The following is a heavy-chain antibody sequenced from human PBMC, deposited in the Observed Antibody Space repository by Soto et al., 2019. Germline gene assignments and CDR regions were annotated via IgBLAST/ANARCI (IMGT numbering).Heavy chain of an antibody. CDR2: IYYSGST. Sequence: SETLSLTCTVSGGSVSSGSYYWSWIRQPPGKGLEWIGYIYYSGSTNYNPSLKSRVTISVDTSKNQFSLKLSSVTAADTAVYYCARVVIVVVTPNGFDPWGQGTLVNVS. CDR1: GGSVSSGSYY. CDR3: ARVVIVVVTPNGFDP. V-gene: IGHV4-61*01. D-gene: IGHD3-22*01. J-gene: IGHJ5*02.